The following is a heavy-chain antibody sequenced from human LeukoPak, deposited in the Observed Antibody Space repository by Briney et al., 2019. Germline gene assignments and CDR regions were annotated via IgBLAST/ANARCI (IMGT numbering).Heavy chain of an antibody. D-gene: IGHD4-11*01. Sequence: GRSLRLSCAASGFTFSSYGMHWVRQAPGKGLEWVAVISYDGSNKYYADSVKGRFTISRDNSKNTLYLQMNSLRAEDTAVYYCTSYTFDYWGQGTLVTVSS. CDR1: GFTFSSYG. V-gene: IGHV3-30*03. CDR3: TSYTFDY. CDR2: ISYDGSNK. J-gene: IGHJ4*02.